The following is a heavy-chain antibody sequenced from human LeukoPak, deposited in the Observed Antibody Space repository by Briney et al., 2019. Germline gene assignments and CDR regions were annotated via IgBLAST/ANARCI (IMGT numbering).Heavy chain of an antibody. CDR1: GFTFSSYA. D-gene: IGHD3-10*01. Sequence: GGSLRLSCAGSGFTFSSYAVHWVRQAPGKRLEWVAFISSDGTTEHYRDSVKGRFTLSRDSSKNTVSLQRNSLGTEDTAVYYCARGRDSGSFIIDYWGQGTLVTVSS. CDR2: ISSDGTTE. J-gene: IGHJ4*02. V-gene: IGHV3-30-3*01. CDR3: ARGRDSGSFIIDY.